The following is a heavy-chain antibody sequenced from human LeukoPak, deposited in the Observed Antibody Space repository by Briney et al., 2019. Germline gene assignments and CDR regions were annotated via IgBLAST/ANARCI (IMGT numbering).Heavy chain of an antibody. CDR1: GFTFSSYS. CDR2: NSSSSSYI. CDR3: ARETWQQLYDY. Sequence: GGSLRLSCAASGFTFSSYSMNWVRHAPGKGLEWVSSNSSSSSYIYYADSVKGRFTISRDNAKNSLYLQMNSLRAEDTAVYYCARETWQQLYDYWGQGTLVTVSS. D-gene: IGHD6-13*01. J-gene: IGHJ4*02. V-gene: IGHV3-21*01.